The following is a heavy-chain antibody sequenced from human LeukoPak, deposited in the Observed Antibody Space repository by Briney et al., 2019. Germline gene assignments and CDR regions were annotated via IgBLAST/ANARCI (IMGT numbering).Heavy chain of an antibody. CDR1: GFTFSNSW. CDR3: ARRSHWGGYFDY. Sequence: GGSLRLSCAASGFTFSNSWMSWVRQAPGKGLEWVATIKPDGSAQYYVDSEKGRFTISRDNAKNSLFLQINSLRAEDTAIYYCARRSHWGGYFDYWGQGTLGTVSS. D-gene: IGHD7-27*01. V-gene: IGHV3-7*03. J-gene: IGHJ4*02. CDR2: IKPDGSAQ.